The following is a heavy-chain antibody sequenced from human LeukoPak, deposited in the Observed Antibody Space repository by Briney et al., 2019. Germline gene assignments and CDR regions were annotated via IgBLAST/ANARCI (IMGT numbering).Heavy chain of an antibody. Sequence: PSETLSLTCIVSGGSISSDYWSWIRQPPGKGLEWIGHIYNSGSTKYNPSLKSRVTISVDTSKNQFSLKLSSVTAADTAVYYCARRRRIVGATPGAFDIWGQGTMVTVSS. D-gene: IGHD1-26*01. V-gene: IGHV4-59*12. CDR2: IYNSGST. J-gene: IGHJ3*02. CDR3: ARRRRIVGATPGAFDI. CDR1: GGSISSDY.